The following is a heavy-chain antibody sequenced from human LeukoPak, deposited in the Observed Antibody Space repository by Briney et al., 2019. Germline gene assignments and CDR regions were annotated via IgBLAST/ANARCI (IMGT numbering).Heavy chain of an antibody. J-gene: IGHJ4*02. Sequence: SGTLSLTCAVSGGSISSSNWWSWVRQPPGKGLEWIGEIYHSGSTNYNPSLKSRVTISVDTSKNQFSMKLSSVTAADTAVYYCAKYDSSSWYAVFDYWGQGTLVTVSS. CDR1: GGSISSSNW. CDR3: AKYDSSSWYAVFDY. CDR2: IYHSGST. D-gene: IGHD6-13*01. V-gene: IGHV4-4*02.